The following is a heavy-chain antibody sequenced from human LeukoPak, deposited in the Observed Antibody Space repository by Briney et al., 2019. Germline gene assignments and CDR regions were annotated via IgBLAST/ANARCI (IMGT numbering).Heavy chain of an antibody. V-gene: IGHV1-2*02. J-gene: IGHJ4*02. Sequence: ASVKVSCKASGYTLTSYYMHWVRQAPGQGLEWMGWINPNSGGTNYAQKFQDRVTMTRDTSISTAYMELGRLRFDDTAVYSCARSPHILTGENFDYWGQGTLVTVSS. D-gene: IGHD3-9*01. CDR3: ARSPHILTGENFDY. CDR1: GYTLTSYY. CDR2: INPNSGGT.